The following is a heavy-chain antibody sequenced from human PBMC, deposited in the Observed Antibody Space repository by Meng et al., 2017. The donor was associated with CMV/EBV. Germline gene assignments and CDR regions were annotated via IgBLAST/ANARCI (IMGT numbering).Heavy chain of an antibody. CDR3: ARERSGSSRDRGAFDI. J-gene: IGHJ3*02. V-gene: IGHV3-48*03. D-gene: IGHD1-26*01. Sequence: GESLKISCAASGFTFSSYEMNWVRQAPGKGLEWVSYISSSGSTIYYADSVKGRFTISRDNAKNSLYLQMNSLRAEDTAVYYCARERSGSSRDRGAFDIWGQGTMVTVSS. CDR1: GFTFSSYE. CDR2: ISSSGSTI.